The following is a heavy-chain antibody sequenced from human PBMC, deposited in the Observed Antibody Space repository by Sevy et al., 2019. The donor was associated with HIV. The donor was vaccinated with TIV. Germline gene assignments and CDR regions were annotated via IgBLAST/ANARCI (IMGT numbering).Heavy chain of an antibody. V-gene: IGHV3-9*01. J-gene: IGHJ3*02. CDR1: GFTFDDYA. Sequence: GGSLRLSCAASGFTFDDYAMHWVRQAPGKGLEWVSGISWNSGSIGYADSVKGRFTISRDNAKNSLYLQMNSLRAEDTALYYCAKDRLFGGSYPTPNAFDIWGQGTMVTVSS. D-gene: IGHD1-26*01. CDR2: ISWNSGSI. CDR3: AKDRLFGGSYPTPNAFDI.